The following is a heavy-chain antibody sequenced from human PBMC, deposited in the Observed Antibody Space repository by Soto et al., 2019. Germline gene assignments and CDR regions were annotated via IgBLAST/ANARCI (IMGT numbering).Heavy chain of an antibody. Sequence: SETLSLTCTVSGGSISSYYWSWIRQPPGKGLEWIGYIYYSGSTNYNPSLKSRVTISVDTSKNQFSLKLSSVTAADTAVYYCARHANRIAAAGTEKGTYYYYMDVWGKGTTVTVSS. D-gene: IGHD6-13*01. CDR2: IYYSGST. V-gene: IGHV4-59*08. J-gene: IGHJ6*03. CDR3: ARHANRIAAAGTEKGTYYYYMDV. CDR1: GGSISSYY.